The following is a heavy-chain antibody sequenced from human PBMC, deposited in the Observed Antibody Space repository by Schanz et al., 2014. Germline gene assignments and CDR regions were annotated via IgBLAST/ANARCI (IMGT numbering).Heavy chain of an antibody. CDR2: IYHSGST. V-gene: IGHV4-4*02. CDR3: ARAPTSNFDP. J-gene: IGHJ5*02. CDR1: GDSINSNTW. Sequence: QVQLQESGPGLVKPSGTLSLTCAVSGDSINSNTWWSWVRQPPGKGLEWIGEIYHSGSTNYNPSPKSRVPISVDNSKNHFSLTLSSVTAADTAVYYCARAPTSNFDPWGQGTLVTVSS.